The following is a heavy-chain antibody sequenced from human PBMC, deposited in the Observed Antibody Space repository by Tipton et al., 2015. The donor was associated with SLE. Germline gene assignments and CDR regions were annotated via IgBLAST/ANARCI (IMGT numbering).Heavy chain of an antibody. Sequence: SLRLSCAASSFTFNNYAMSWVRQAPGKGLEWVSAITGSGDRTYYIDSVKGRFTISRDNSKNSLYLQMNGLRAEDTAVYYCARSPVDFWNGYSTWGQGTLVAVSS. V-gene: IGHV3-23*01. CDR2: ITGSGDRT. D-gene: IGHD3-3*01. J-gene: IGHJ4*02. CDR1: SFTFNNYA. CDR3: ARSPVDFWNGYST.